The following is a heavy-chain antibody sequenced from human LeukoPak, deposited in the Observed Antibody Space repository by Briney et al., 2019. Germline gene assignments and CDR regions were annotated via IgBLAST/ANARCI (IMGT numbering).Heavy chain of an antibody. CDR3: GRDLNWGAFDI. Sequence: LTGGSLRLSCAASGFAFSSYGMSWVRQAPGKGLEWVSGIRANGETTYYADSVRGRFTISRDNSRSMVWLQMNSLTAEDTAMYYCGRDLNWGAFDIRGLGTLVTVPS. D-gene: IGHD7-27*01. CDR2: IRANGETT. V-gene: IGHV3-23*01. CDR1: GFAFSSYG. J-gene: IGHJ3*02.